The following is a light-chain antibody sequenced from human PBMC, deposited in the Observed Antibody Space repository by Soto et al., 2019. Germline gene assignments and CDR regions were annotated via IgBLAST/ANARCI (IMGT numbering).Light chain of an antibody. Sequence: QSALTQPASVSGSPGQSITISCTGTSSDVGAYKYVSWYQQHPGKAPKVMIYEVSNRPSGVSNRFSGPKSGNTASLTISGLKAEDEADYFCSSYSSSSTLFVFGTGTKVTVL. CDR2: EVS. CDR1: SSDVGAYKY. J-gene: IGLJ1*01. V-gene: IGLV2-14*01. CDR3: SSYSSSSTLFV.